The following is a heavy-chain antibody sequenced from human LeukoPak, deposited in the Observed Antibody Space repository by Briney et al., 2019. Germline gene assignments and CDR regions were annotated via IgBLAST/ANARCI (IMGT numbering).Heavy chain of an antibody. Sequence: GGSLRLSCAASGFTFSSYSMKLVRQAPGKGLEWVSSISSSSSYIYYADSVKGRFTISRDNAKNSLYLQMNSLRAEDTAVYYCARVAYGSGSYYPDYYMDVWGKGTTVTVSS. CDR2: ISSSSSYI. CDR3: ARVAYGSGSYYPDYYMDV. J-gene: IGHJ6*03. D-gene: IGHD3-10*01. CDR1: GFTFSSYS. V-gene: IGHV3-21*01.